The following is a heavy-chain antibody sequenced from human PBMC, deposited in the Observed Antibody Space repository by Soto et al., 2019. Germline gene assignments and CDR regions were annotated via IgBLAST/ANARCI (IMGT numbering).Heavy chain of an antibody. CDR2: IIPIFGTA. J-gene: IGHJ4*02. V-gene: IGHV1-69*12. CDR1: GCTFSSYA. D-gene: IGHD4-17*01. Sequence: QVQLVQSGAEVKKPGSGVKFSCKASGCTFSSYALSRVRQAPGQGLEWMGGIIPIFGTANYAQKFQGRVTITADESTSTAYMELSSLRSEDTAVYYCARTSTTVTTSEVWGQGTLVTVSS. CDR3: ARTSTTVTTSEV.